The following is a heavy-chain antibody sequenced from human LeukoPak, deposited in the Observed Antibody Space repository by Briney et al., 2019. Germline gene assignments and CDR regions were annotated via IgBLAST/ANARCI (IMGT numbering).Heavy chain of an antibody. CDR3: ARATGCGGGGCPISHFYYYYQMDV. Sequence: GGSLRLSCAASGFTFSSYSLNWVRQAPGKGLEWVSSISSSSSYIYYKESVKGRFTLSRDNARNSLSLQMNSLRAEDTAVYYCARATGCGGGGCPISHFYYYYQMDVWGKGTSVTVSS. D-gene: IGHD2-15*01. V-gene: IGHV3-21*01. J-gene: IGHJ6*03. CDR2: ISSSSSYI. CDR1: GFTFSSYS.